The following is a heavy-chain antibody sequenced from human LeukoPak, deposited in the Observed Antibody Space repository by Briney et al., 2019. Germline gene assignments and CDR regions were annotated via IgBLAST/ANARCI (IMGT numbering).Heavy chain of an antibody. CDR2: ISSSGSTI. J-gene: IGHJ4*02. CDR1: GFTFSDYY. CDR3: AGTKYIGSAIDY. Sequence: GGSLRLSCAASGFTFSDYYMSWLRQAPGKGLEWVSYISSSGSTIYYADSVKGRFTISRDNAKNSLYLQMNSLRAEDTAVYYCAGTKYIGSAIDYWGQGTLVTVSS. D-gene: IGHD1-26*01. V-gene: IGHV3-11*01.